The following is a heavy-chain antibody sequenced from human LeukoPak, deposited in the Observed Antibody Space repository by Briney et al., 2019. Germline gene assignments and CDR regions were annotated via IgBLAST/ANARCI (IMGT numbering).Heavy chain of an antibody. V-gene: IGHV3-30-3*01. J-gene: IGHJ4*02. CDR1: GFTFSSYA. D-gene: IGHD3-10*01. Sequence: PGGSLRLSCAASGFTFSSYAMHWVRQAPGKGLEWVAVISYDGSNKYYADSVKGRFTISRDNSKNTLYLQMNSLRAEDAAVYYCARAPYYPYYFDYWGQGTLVTVSS. CDR2: ISYDGSNK. CDR3: ARAPYYPYYFDY.